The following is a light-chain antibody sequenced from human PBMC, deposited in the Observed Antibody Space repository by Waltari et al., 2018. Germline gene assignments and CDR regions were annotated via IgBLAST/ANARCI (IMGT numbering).Light chain of an antibody. CDR3: AARDESLKGWV. J-gene: IGLJ2*01. CDR1: AYNIGTNT. V-gene: IGLV1-44*01. Sequence: QSVLTQPPSVSGTPGQRVTISCYGSAYNIGTNTVDWSQAPPETATKLLIHGTDQPTSGAPAPFSGAKSATSGSLASSGFQPEDETDYYCAARDESLKGWVFCGGTRRTVL. CDR2: GTD.